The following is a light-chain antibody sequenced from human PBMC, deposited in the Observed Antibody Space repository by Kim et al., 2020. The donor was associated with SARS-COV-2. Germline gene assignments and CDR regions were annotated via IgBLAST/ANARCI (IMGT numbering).Light chain of an antibody. CDR3: QQYDNLPPT. J-gene: IGKJ2*01. CDR1: QDISNY. CDR2: DAS. Sequence: DIQMTQSPSSLSASVGDRVTITCQASQDISNYLNWYQQKPGKAPKLLIYDASNLETGVPSRFSGSGSGTDFTFTISSLQPEDIATYYCQQYDNLPPTCGQGTKREI. V-gene: IGKV1-33*01.